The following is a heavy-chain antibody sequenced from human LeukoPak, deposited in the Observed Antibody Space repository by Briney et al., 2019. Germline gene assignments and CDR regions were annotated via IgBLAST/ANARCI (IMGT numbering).Heavy chain of an antibody. Sequence: PGGSLRLSCAASGFIFSNDDMNWVRQAPGKGLEWVSGVSGDADRTHYAGSVKGRFTISRDNSKNTLSLQMNSLRAEDTAVYYCAKAELGADTFFDYWGQGTLVTVSS. CDR1: GFIFSNDD. J-gene: IGHJ4*02. D-gene: IGHD6-25*01. CDR2: VSGDADRT. V-gene: IGHV3-23*01. CDR3: AKAELGADTFFDY.